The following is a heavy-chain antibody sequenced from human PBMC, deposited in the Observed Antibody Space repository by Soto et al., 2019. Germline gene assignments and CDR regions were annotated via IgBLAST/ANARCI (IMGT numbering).Heavy chain of an antibody. CDR2: ISSSGSTI. V-gene: IGHV3-48*03. J-gene: IGHJ6*02. D-gene: IGHD6-13*01. Sequence: GGSLRLSCAASGFTSSSYEMNWVRQAPGKGLEWVSYISSSGSTIYYADSVKGRFTISRDNAKNSLYLQMNSLRAEDTAVYYCARSPSSWNPYYYYGMDVWGQGTTVTVSS. CDR3: ARSPSSWNPYYYYGMDV. CDR1: GFTSSSYE.